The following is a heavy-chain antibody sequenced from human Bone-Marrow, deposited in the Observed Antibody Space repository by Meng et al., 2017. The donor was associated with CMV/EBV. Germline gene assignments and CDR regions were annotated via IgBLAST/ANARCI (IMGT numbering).Heavy chain of an antibody. CDR3: AREWGAARAPLRYYYYYGMDV. V-gene: IGHV4-39*07. CDR1: TGSISSYY. Sequence: SETLSLTCTVSTGSISSYYWGWIRQPPGKGLEWIGSIYYSGSTYYNPSLKSRVTISVDTSKNQFSLKLSSVTAADTAVYYCAREWGAARAPLRYYYYYGMDVWGQGTTVTVSS. J-gene: IGHJ6*02. CDR2: IYYSGST. D-gene: IGHD6-6*01.